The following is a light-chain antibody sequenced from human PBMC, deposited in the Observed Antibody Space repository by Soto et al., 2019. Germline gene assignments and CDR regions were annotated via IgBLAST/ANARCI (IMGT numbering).Light chain of an antibody. Sequence: EILMTQSLISLPVTAGAAASISCRSSQSLLDRDDGNMYLDWYVQKPGQSPQLRIETVSYRAPGVPDRFSGMGAGTDFTLQISRVEADDVGVYYCMQRLEFPLTFGGGTKVDI. CDR3: MQRLEFPLT. CDR2: TVS. CDR1: QSLLDRDDGNMY. V-gene: IGKV2-40*01. J-gene: IGKJ4*01.